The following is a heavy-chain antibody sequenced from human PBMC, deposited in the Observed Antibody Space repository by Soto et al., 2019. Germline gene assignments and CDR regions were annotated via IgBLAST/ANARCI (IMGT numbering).Heavy chain of an antibody. CDR3: ARGLYYYDSRGYWGY. V-gene: IGHV3-48*02. CDR2: IGGSSSAT. D-gene: IGHD3-22*01. CDR1: GFTFSNYA. Sequence: PGGSLRLSCAASGFTFSNYAMTWVRQPPGKGLEWVSTIGGSSSATYYPDSLKGRFTISRDNAKNSLYLQMNSLRDEDTAVYYCARGLYYYDSRGYWGYWGQGTLVTVSS. J-gene: IGHJ4*02.